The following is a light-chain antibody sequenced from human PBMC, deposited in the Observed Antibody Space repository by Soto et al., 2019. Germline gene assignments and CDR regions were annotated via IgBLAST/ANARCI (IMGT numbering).Light chain of an antibody. V-gene: IGLV1-40*01. CDR2: ANN. Sequence: QAVVTQPPSVSGPPGQRVTIPCTGSGSNIGAGYAVHWYQQVPGTAPKLLIYANNNRPSGVPDRFSGSKSATSASLAITGLQAEDEAHYYCQAYDNSLSGSYVFGTGTKVTVL. CDR3: QAYDNSLSGSYV. CDR1: GSNIGAGYA. J-gene: IGLJ1*01.